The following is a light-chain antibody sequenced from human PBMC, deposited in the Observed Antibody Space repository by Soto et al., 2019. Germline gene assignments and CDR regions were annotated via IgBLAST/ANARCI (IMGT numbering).Light chain of an antibody. CDR1: QGVSSW. V-gene: IGKV1-5*03. J-gene: IGKJ1*01. CDR3: QQYNSYSET. CDR2: KAS. Sequence: DIQMTQSPSTLSASVGDRVIITCRASQGVSSWLAWYQQKPGKAPKLLIYKASSLESGVPSRFSGSGSGTEFTLTISSLQPDDFATYYCQQYNSYSETFGQGTKVEIK.